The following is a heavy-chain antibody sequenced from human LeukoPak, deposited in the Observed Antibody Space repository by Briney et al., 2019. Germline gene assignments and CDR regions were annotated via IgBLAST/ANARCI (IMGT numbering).Heavy chain of an antibody. J-gene: IGHJ3*02. V-gene: IGHV4-39*07. CDR2: IYYSGST. D-gene: IGHD5-12*01. CDR1: GGSISSSSYY. CDR3: ARRGAWHAFDI. Sequence: SETLSLTCTVSGGSISSSSYYWGWIRQPPGKGLEWIGSIYYSGSTYYNPSLKSRVTISVDTSKNQFSLKLSSVTAADTAVYYCARRGAWHAFDIWGQGTMVTVSS.